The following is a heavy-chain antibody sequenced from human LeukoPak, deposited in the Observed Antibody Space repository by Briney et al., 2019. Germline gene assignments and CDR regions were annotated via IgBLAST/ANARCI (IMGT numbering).Heavy chain of an antibody. CDR1: GSTFTNYA. V-gene: IGHV3-23*01. CDR3: ALLQTRKNPFDI. J-gene: IGHJ3*02. D-gene: IGHD2-15*01. Sequence: GRSLRLSCAASGSTFTNYAMSWVRQAPGKGLEWVSDISGSGDFTYYADSVKGRFTISRDNAKNSLFLQMNSLRDEDTAVYYCALLQTRKNPFDIWGQGTTVTVSS. CDR2: ISGSGDFT.